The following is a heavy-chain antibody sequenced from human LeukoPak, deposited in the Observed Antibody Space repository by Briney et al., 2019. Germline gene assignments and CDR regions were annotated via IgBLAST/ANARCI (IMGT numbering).Heavy chain of an antibody. J-gene: IGHJ4*02. V-gene: IGHV4-34*01. D-gene: IGHD3-16*02. Sequence: PSETLSLTCAVYGGSFSGYYWSWIRQPPGKGLEWIGEINHSGSTNYNPSLKSRVTISVDTSKNQFSLKLSSVTAADTAVYYCARGRDDYVWGSYRSDYYFDYWGQGTLVTVSS. CDR2: INHSGST. CDR3: ARGRDDYVWGSYRSDYYFDY. CDR1: GGSFSGYY.